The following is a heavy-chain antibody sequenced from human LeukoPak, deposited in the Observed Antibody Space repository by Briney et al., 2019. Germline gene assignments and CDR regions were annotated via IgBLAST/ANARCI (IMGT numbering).Heavy chain of an antibody. J-gene: IGHJ4*02. V-gene: IGHV3-23*01. CDR2: ISGSGGST. CDR3: AKSRVGATRRHFDY. D-gene: IGHD1-26*01. CDR1: GFTFSSYG. Sequence: PGGSLRLSCAASGFTFSSYGMSWVRQAPGKGLEWVSAISGSGGSTYYADSVKGRFTISRDNSKNTLYLQMNSLRAEDTAVYYCAKSRVGATRRHFDYWGQGTLVTVSS.